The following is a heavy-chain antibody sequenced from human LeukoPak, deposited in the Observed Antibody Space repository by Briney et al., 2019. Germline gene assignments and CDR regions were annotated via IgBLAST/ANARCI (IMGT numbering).Heavy chain of an antibody. CDR3: ARDPVVGIVVVPAAIEGVGY. Sequence: PGGSLRLSCAASGFTFSSYWMSWVRQAPGKGLEWVANIKQDGSEKYYVDSVKGRFTISRDNAKNSLHLQMNSLRAEDTAVYYCARDPVVGIVVVPAAIEGVGYWGQGTLVTVSS. CDR1: GFTFSSYW. D-gene: IGHD2-2*01. CDR2: IKQDGSEK. J-gene: IGHJ4*02. V-gene: IGHV3-7*03.